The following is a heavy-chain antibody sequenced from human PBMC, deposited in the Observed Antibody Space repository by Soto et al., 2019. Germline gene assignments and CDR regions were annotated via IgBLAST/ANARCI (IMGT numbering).Heavy chain of an antibody. D-gene: IGHD2-21*01. Sequence: EVQLVESGGGLVQPGGSLTLSCAVSGLTFGDHYMEWVRQVPGKGLEWVARTRNKAKSYSTDFAASVKGRFTISRDESKKSLNLQMNSLMTEDTAVYYCSILEGAWGQGTLVIVSS. V-gene: IGHV3-72*01. CDR3: SILEGA. CDR2: TRNKAKSYST. J-gene: IGHJ5*02. CDR1: GLTFGDHY.